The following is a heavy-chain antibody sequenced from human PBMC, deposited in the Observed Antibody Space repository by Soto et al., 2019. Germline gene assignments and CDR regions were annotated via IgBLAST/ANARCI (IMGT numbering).Heavy chain of an antibody. V-gene: IGHV1-8*01. CDR1: GYTFTSLD. CDR3: ARYEIAAVFTS. CDR2: MNPGGDT. Sequence: QVQLVQSGAEVKRPGASVKVSCKASGYTFTSLDINWVRQASGQGLEWMGWMNPGGDTGFAQKFQGRVTLTRDTSTSTVYMELTGRRLADSAVYYCARYEIAAVFTSWGQGTPVTVSS. D-gene: IGHD6-25*01. J-gene: IGHJ5*02.